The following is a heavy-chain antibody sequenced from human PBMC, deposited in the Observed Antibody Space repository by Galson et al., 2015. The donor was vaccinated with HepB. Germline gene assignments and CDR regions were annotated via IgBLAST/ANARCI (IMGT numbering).Heavy chain of an antibody. CDR2: ISGSSYST. V-gene: IGHV3-23*01. CDR3: AKVPFLHYSGDTDY. CDR1: GFSFSSYA. D-gene: IGHD3-10*01. Sequence: SLRLSCAASGFSFSSYAMSWVRQPPGQGLEWVSAISGSSYSTYYADSVRGRFTISRDDSKNTLYLQMNSLRAEDTAVYYCAKVPFLHYSGDTDYWGQGTLVTVSS. J-gene: IGHJ4*02.